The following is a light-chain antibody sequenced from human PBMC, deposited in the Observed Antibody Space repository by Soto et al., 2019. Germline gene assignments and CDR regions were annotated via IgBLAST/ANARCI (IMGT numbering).Light chain of an antibody. CDR1: QSVSSN. Sequence: EIVITKSPATLSVSPGERATFSCRASQSVSSNLAWYQQKPGQAPRLLIYGASTRETGILARFSGSGAGTEFTLTISSLQSEDFAVYYCQQYNNLPRTFGQGTKVDIK. V-gene: IGKV3-15*01. CDR3: QQYNNLPRT. CDR2: GAS. J-gene: IGKJ1*01.